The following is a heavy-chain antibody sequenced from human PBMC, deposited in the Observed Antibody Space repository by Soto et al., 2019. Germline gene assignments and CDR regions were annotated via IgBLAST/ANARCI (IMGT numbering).Heavy chain of an antibody. V-gene: IGHV4-34*01. D-gene: IGHD3-10*01. J-gene: IGHJ3*02. Sequence: SETLSLTCAVYGGSFSGYYWSWIRQPPGKGLEWIGEINHSGSTNYNPSLKSRVTISVDTSKNQFSLKLSSVTAADTAVYYCARWRIIIWGGAFDIWGQGTMVTVSS. CDR3: ARWRIIIWGGAFDI. CDR1: GGSFSGYY. CDR2: INHSGST.